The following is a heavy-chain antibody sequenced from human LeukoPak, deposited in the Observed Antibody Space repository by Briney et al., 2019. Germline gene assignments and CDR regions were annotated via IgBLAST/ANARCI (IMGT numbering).Heavy chain of an antibody. D-gene: IGHD3-10*01. Sequence: SETLSLTCTVSGGSISSYYWSWIRQPPGKGLEWIGYIYYSGSTNYNPSLKSRVTISVDTSKNQFSLKLSSVTAADTAVYYCARGVLLWFGEASGIDYWGQGTLVTVSS. CDR1: GGSISSYY. CDR3: ARGVLLWFGEASGIDY. J-gene: IGHJ4*02. V-gene: IGHV4-59*08. CDR2: IYYSGST.